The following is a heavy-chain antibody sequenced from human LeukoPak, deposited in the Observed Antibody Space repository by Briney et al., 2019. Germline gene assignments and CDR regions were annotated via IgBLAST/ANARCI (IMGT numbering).Heavy chain of an antibody. J-gene: IGHJ4*02. CDR3: AKAIGIAVAGTADS. Sequence: GGSLRLSCAASGFTFSSYAMSWVRQAPGKGLEWVSAISGSGGSTYYADSVKGRFTISRDNSKNTLYLQMNSLRAEDTAVYYCAKAIGIAVAGTADSWGQGTLVTVSS. D-gene: IGHD6-19*01. V-gene: IGHV3-23*01. CDR2: ISGSGGST. CDR1: GFTFSSYA.